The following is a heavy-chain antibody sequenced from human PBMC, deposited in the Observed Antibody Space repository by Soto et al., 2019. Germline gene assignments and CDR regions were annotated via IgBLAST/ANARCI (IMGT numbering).Heavy chain of an antibody. CDR1: GYTFTSYA. D-gene: IGHD4-4*01. Sequence: ASVKVSCKASGYTFTSYAMHWVRQAPGQRLEWMGWINAGNGNTKYSQKFQGRVTITRDTSASTAYMELSSLRSEDTAVYYCARGPRARTTVTLPPDYWGQGTLVTVSS. J-gene: IGHJ4*02. V-gene: IGHV1-3*01. CDR2: INAGNGNT. CDR3: ARGPRARTTVTLPPDY.